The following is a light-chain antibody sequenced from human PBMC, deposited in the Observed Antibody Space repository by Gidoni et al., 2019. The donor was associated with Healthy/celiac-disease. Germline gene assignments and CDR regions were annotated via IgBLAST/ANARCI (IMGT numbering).Light chain of an antibody. CDR2: DDS. CDR1: NIGSKR. Sequence: SYVLTQPPSVSVAPGKTSRITCWGNNIGSKRVHWYQQKPGQTPVLVVYDDSDRTSGIPERFSGYNAGKTETLTISRVEAGDEADYYCQVWDSSSDHYVFGTGTKVTVL. CDR3: QVWDSSSDHYV. J-gene: IGLJ1*01. V-gene: IGLV3-21*03.